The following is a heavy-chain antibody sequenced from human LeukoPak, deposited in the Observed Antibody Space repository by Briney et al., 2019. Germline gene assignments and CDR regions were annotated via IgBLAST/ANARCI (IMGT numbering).Heavy chain of an antibody. J-gene: IGHJ4*02. CDR1: GYTITGYY. V-gene: IGHV1-2*02. CDR2: INPNNGGT. D-gene: IGHD1-1*01. Sequence: ASVKVSCKAFGYTITGYYIHWVRHAPGQRLEWRGWINPNNGGTNSAQKFQGRVTMTRDKSIGTAYMELNRLTYDDTAVYYCGRDRHWNQGNFDYWGQGTLVTVSS. CDR3: GRDRHWNQGNFDY.